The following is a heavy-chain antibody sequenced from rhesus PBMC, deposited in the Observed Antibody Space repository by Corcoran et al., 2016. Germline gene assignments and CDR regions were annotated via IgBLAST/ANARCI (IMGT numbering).Heavy chain of an antibody. Sequence: QVQLQESGPGLVKSSETLPLTCAVSGASISSNYWNWIRQAPGKGLEWIGRIHGSGGSSDYNPSLKSRVTISIGRSKNQFSLKLSSVTAADTAVYYCVRGVVIVVASYFDYWGQGVLVTVSS. CDR2: IHGSGGSS. J-gene: IGHJ4*01. CDR3: VRGVVIVVASYFDY. CDR1: GASISSNY. V-gene: IGHV4S2*01. D-gene: IGHD2-33*01.